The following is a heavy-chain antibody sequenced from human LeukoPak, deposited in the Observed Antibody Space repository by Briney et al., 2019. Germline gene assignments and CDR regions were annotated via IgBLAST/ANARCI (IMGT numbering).Heavy chain of an antibody. D-gene: IGHD6-25*01. CDR2: ISWNSGSI. CDR1: GFTFDDYA. Sequence: PGRSLRLSCAASGFTFDDYAMHWVRQAPGKGLEWVSGISWNSGSIGYADSVKGRFTISRDNAKNSLYLQMNSLRAEDTAVYYCARGQRAFDIWGQGTMVTVSS. V-gene: IGHV3-9*01. CDR3: ARGQRAFDI. J-gene: IGHJ3*02.